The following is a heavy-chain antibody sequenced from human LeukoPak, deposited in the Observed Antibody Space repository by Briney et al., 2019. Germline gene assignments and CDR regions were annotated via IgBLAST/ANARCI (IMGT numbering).Heavy chain of an antibody. V-gene: IGHV3-64D*06. CDR2: ISSNGGST. CDR3: VQGRGPQSPYFDY. J-gene: IGHJ4*02. CDR1: GFTFSSYA. D-gene: IGHD3-10*01. Sequence: GGSLRLSCSASGFTFSSYAMHWVRQAPGKGLEYVSAISSNGGSTYYADSVKGRFTISRDNSKNTLYLQMSSLRAEDTAVYYCVQGRGPQSPYFDYWGQGTLVTVSS.